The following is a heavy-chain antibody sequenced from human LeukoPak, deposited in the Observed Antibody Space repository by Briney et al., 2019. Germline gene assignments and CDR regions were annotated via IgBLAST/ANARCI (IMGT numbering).Heavy chain of an antibody. D-gene: IGHD3-22*01. CDR1: GGSISSYY. J-gene: IGHJ4*02. Sequence: SETLSLTCTVSGGSISSYYWSWIRQSPGKGLEWIGYIYFRGSTNYNPSLKSRVTISVDTSKNQFSLKLSSVTAADTAVYFCARGPPTDYYDSSGFYYVFDYWGQGTLVTVSS. V-gene: IGHV4-59*12. CDR2: IYFRGST. CDR3: ARGPPTDYYDSSGFYYVFDY.